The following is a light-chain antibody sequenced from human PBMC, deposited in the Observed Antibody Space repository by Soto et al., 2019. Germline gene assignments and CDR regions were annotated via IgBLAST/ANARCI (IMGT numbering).Light chain of an antibody. J-gene: IGLJ1*01. CDR3: NSYTSSSTYV. CDR1: SSDVGGFNY. CDR2: DVT. V-gene: IGLV2-14*03. Sequence: QSALTQPASVSGSPGQSITISCTGTSSDVGGFNYVSWYQQHPGKAPKLMIYDVTNRPSGVSYRFSGSKSGNTASLTISGLQAEDEAEYYCNSYTSSSTYVFGTGTKGTVL.